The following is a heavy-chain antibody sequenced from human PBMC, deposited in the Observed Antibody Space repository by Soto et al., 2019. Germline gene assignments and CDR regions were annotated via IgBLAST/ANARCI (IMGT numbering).Heavy chain of an antibody. V-gene: IGHV4-31*03. D-gene: IGHD3-22*01. CDR1: GGSISSGGYS. CDR3: ARNYYDSRGTGPGFDP. J-gene: IGHJ5*02. Sequence: SETLSLTFTVSGGSISSGGYSWSWIRQHPGKGLEWIGYIYYSGSTYYNPSLKSRVTISADTSKNQFSLKLSSVTAADTAVYYCARNYYDSRGTGPGFDPGGQGTLVTVSS. CDR2: IYYSGST.